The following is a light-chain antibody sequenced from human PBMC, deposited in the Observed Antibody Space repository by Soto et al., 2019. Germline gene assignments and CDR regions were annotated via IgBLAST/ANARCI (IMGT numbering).Light chain of an antibody. Sequence: QSVLTQAPSVSGAPGQRVTISCTGSSSNIGAGFGVHWYQHLPGTAPKLLIHGNNNRPSGVPDRFSGSKSGTSASLAITGLQAEDEAEYYCQSYDRSLSVVFGGGTKLTVL. CDR1: SSNIGAGFG. CDR2: GNN. CDR3: QSYDRSLSVV. V-gene: IGLV1-40*01. J-gene: IGLJ2*01.